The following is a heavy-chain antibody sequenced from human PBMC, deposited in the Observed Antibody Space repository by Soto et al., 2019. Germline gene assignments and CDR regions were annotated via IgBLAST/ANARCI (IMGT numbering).Heavy chain of an antibody. Sequence: SETLSLTCAVSGGSISSGGYSWSCIRQPPGKGLEWIGYIYHSGSTYYNPSLKSRVTISVDRSKNQFSLKLSSVTAADTAVYYCVRGRGPRLDDYWGQGTLVTVSS. V-gene: IGHV4-30-2*01. J-gene: IGHJ4*02. CDR2: IYHSGST. D-gene: IGHD2-15*01. CDR3: VRGRGPRLDDY. CDR1: GGSISSGGYS.